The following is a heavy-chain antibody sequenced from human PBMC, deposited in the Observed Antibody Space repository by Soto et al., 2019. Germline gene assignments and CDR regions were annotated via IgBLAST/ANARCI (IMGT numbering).Heavy chain of an antibody. V-gene: IGHV3-23*01. Sequence: PGGSLRLSCAASGFKFSNYSMSWVRQAPGKGLEWVSLISATGGGTYYADSVKGRFTISRDNSHNTLYLQVHSLTAEDTAVYYCAKDCLAGGNSAFYLDFWGPGAQVTVSS. J-gene: IGHJ4*02. CDR2: ISATGGGT. CDR1: GFKFSNYS. D-gene: IGHD2-15*01. CDR3: AKDCLAGGNSAFYLDF.